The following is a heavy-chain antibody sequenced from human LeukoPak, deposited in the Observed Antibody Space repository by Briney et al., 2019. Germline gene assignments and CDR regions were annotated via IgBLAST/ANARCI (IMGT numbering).Heavy chain of an antibody. CDR1: GFTFSGYW. CDR2: IKQDGSER. D-gene: IGHD3-16*01. Sequence: GGSLRLSCEASGFTFSGYWMSWVRQAPGKGLEWVANIKQDGSERNYVDSVKGRLTISRDNAQNSVYLQMNSLRAEDTAVYYCARENSFRDYWGQGILVTVSS. CDR3: ARENSFRDY. V-gene: IGHV3-7*01. J-gene: IGHJ4*02.